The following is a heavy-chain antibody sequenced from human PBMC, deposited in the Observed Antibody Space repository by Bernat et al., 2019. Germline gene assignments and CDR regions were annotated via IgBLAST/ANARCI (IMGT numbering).Heavy chain of an antibody. CDR1: GFSFTTYW. V-gene: IGHV3-7*01. Sequence: VQLVESGGGLVQPGGSLRLSCAASGFSFTTYWMSWVRQAPGKGLEWVANIKQDGSEKYYVDSVKGRFTISRDNAKNSLYLQMNSLRAEDTAVYYCVRIAARPNWGQGTLVTVSS. CDR3: VRIAARPN. D-gene: IGHD6-6*01. CDR2: IKQDGSEK. J-gene: IGHJ4*02.